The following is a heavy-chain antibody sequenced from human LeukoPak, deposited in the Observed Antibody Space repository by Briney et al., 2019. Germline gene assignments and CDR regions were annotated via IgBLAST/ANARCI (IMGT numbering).Heavy chain of an antibody. CDR3: ARDPYSNNYYYYGMDV. D-gene: IGHD4-11*01. V-gene: IGHV3-66*01. CDR2: IYSGGST. Sequence: GGSLRLSCAASGFTFSSNYMSWVRQAPGKGLEWVSVIYSGGSTYYADSVKGRFTISRDNSKNTLYLQMNSLRAEDTAVYYCARDPYSNNYYYYGMDVWGQGTTVTVSS. J-gene: IGHJ6*02. CDR1: GFTFSSNY.